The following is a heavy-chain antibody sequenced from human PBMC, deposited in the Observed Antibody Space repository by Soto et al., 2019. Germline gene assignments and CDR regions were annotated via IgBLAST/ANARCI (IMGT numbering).Heavy chain of an antibody. J-gene: IGHJ6*02. CDR1: GFTFSSYA. CDR3: ARAPNIAARGGVYYYYGMDV. Sequence: QVQLVESGGGVVQPGRSLRLSCAASGFTFSSYAMRWVRQAPGKGLEWVAVISYDGSNKYYADSVKGRFTISRDNSKNTLYLQMNSLRAEDTAVYYCARAPNIAARGGVYYYYGMDVWGQGTTVTVSS. CDR2: ISYDGSNK. V-gene: IGHV3-30-3*01. D-gene: IGHD6-6*01.